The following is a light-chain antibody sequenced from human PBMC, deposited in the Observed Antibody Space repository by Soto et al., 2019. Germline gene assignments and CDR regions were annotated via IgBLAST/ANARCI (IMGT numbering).Light chain of an antibody. CDR3: QNYNNVPYT. CDR2: AAS. Sequence: DIQMTQSPSSLSASVGDRVTITCRASQDIDKYLVWIQQKPGKVPKLLIYAASTLQSGVPSRFSGSRFGTDFTLTISGLQPEDVATYYCQNYNNVPYTFGHGTKLQI. CDR1: QDIDKY. V-gene: IGKV1-27*01. J-gene: IGKJ2*01.